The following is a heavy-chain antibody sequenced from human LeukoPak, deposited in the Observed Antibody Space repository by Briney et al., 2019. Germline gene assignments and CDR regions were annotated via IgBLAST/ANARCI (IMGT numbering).Heavy chain of an antibody. V-gene: IGHV3-7*01. D-gene: IGHD6-19*01. J-gene: IGHJ4*02. CDR2: IKQDGSEK. CDR3: ARVLIPRGWYFDY. CDR1: GFTFSSYW. Sequence: GGSLRLSCAASGFTFSSYWMSWVRQAPGKGLEWVANIKQDGSEKYYVDSVKGRFTISRDNAKNSLYLQMNSLRAEDTAVYYCARVLIPRGWYFDYWGQGTLVTVSS.